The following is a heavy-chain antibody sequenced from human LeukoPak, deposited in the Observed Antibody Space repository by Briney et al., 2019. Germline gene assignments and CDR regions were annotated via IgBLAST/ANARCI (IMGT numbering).Heavy chain of an antibody. Sequence: PGGSLRPSCEASGFTFSSYAMNWVRQAPGKGLEWVSVISGSGDRTSYAGSVKLRFTISRDNSKNTLYLQINSLRAEDTAVYYCAKSKTPTIRGVITSWGQGTLVTVSS. J-gene: IGHJ5*02. CDR2: ISGSGDRT. V-gene: IGHV3-23*01. CDR1: GFTFSSYA. D-gene: IGHD3-10*01. CDR3: AKSKTPTIRGVITS.